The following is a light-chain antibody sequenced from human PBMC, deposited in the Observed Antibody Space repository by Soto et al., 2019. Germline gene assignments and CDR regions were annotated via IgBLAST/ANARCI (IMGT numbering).Light chain of an antibody. CDR2: DAS. CDR3: QQYGSSGT. Sequence: IVMTQSPATLSVSPWEGATLSCRASQSISSNLAWYQQKPGQAPRLVIFDASTRATGIPDRFSGRGSGTDFTLTISRLEPEDFAVYYCQQYGSSGTFGQGTKVDIK. CDR1: QSISSN. J-gene: IGKJ1*01. V-gene: IGKV3-20*01.